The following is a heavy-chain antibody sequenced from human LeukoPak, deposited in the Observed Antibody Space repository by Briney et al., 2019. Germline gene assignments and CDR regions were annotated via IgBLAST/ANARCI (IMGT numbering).Heavy chain of an antibody. D-gene: IGHD1-26*01. CDR2: IYSDGST. J-gene: IGHJ4*02. V-gene: IGHV3-66*01. CDR1: GFTVSSNS. Sequence: PGGSLRLSCAATGFTVSSNSMSWVRQAPGKGLEWVSVIYSDGSTYYADSVKGRLTISRDNSKNTLYLQMNSLRAEDTAVYYCARSVVGAVPYYWGQGTLVTVSS. CDR3: ARSVVGAVPYY.